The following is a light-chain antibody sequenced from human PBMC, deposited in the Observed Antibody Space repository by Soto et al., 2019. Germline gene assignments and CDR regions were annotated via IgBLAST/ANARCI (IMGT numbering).Light chain of an antibody. Sequence: QSALTQPRSVSGSPGQSVTISCTGTSSDVGGYNLVSWYQQYPGRAPKRLIYDVTKRPSGVPDRFSGSKSGNTASLTISGLHAADEAVYYCCSYAGSYTLGVFGGGTKLTVL. CDR1: SSDVGGYNL. J-gene: IGLJ3*02. CDR3: CSYAGSYTLGV. CDR2: DVT. V-gene: IGLV2-11*01.